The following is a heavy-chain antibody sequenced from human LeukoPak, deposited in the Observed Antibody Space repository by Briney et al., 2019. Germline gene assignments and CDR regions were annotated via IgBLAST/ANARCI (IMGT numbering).Heavy chain of an antibody. CDR3: ARLNWFDP. CDR2: IYYSGST. CDR1: GGSISSSSYY. V-gene: IGHV4-39*01. Sequence: SETLSLTCTASGGSISSSSYYRGWIRQPPGKGLEWIGSIYYSGSTYYNPSLKSRVTISVDTSKNQFSLKLSSVTAADTAVYYCARLNWFDPWGQGTLVSVSS. J-gene: IGHJ5*02.